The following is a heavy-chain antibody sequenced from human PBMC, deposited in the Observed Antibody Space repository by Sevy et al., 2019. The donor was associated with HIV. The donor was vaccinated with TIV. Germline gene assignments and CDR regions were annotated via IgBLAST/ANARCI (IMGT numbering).Heavy chain of an antibody. CDR1: GGSVSSGSYY. D-gene: IGHD3-16*01. CDR2: IYYSGST. J-gene: IGHJ3*02. CDR3: ARDDPVMNAFDI. Sequence: SETLSLTCTVSGGSVSSGSYYWSWIRQPPGKGLEWIGYIYYSGSTNYNPSLKSRVTISLDTSKDHVSLKMTSVTTADTAVYYCARDDPVMNAFDIWGQGTMVTVSS. V-gene: IGHV4-61*03.